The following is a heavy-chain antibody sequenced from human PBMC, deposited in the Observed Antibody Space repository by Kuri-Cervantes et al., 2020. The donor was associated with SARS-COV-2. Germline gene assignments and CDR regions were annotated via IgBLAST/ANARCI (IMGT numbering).Heavy chain of an antibody. CDR3: ATAEDTARPWYFDL. V-gene: IGHV4-59*01. D-gene: IGHD5-18*01. CDR1: GGSISSYY. CDR2: IYYSGGT. Sequence: GSLRLSCTVSGGSISSYYWSWIRQPPGKGLEWGGYIYYSGGTNYNPSLKSRVTISVDTSKNQFSLKLSSVTAADTAVYYCATAEDTARPWYFDLWGRGTLVTVSS. J-gene: IGHJ2*01.